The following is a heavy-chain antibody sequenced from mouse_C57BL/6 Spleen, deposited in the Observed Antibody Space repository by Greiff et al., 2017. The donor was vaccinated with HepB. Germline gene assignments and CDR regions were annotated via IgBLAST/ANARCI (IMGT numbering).Heavy chain of an antibody. CDR1: GFNIKDDY. D-gene: IGHD2-3*01. J-gene: IGHJ4*01. Sequence: EVQLQQSGAELVRPGASVKLSCTASGFNIKDDYMHWVKQRPEQGLEWIGWIDPENGDTEYASKFQGKATITADTSSNTAYLQLSSLTSEDTAVYYCTTGDGSDSYAMDYWGQGTSVTVSS. V-gene: IGHV14-4*01. CDR3: TTGDGSDSYAMDY. CDR2: IDPENGDT.